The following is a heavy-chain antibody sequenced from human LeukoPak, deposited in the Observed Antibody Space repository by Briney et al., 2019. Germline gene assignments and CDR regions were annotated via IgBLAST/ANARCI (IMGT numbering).Heavy chain of an antibody. V-gene: IGHV3-23*01. CDR2: ISGSGGST. CDR1: GVTFSSYT. D-gene: IGHD2-2*01. J-gene: IGHJ4*02. CDR3: AKDLLSQGLFDY. Sequence: VGSLRLSCAPSGVTFSSYTMSCVRQTPGKGLEWVSAISGSGGSTYCADSVKGRFTISRDNSKNTLYLQMNSLRAEDTAVYYCAKDLLSQGLFDYWGQGTLVTVSS.